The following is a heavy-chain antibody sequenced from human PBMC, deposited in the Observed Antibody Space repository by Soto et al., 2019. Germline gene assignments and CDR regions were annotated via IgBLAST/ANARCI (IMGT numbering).Heavy chain of an antibody. D-gene: IGHD1-26*01. V-gene: IGHV1-18*01. CDR1: GYTFTIDG. J-gene: IGHJ4*02. CDR2: ISAYNGNT. Sequence: ASVKRSCKASGYTFTIDGGSWGRQAPGQGLEWMGWISAYNGNTNYAQKLQGRVTMTTDTSTSTAYMELRSLRSDDTAVYYCARVVYGSYYLDYWGQGTLVTVSS. CDR3: ARVVYGSYYLDY.